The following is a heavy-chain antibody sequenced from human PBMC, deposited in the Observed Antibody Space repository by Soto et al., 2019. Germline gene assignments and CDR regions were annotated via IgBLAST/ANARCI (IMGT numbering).Heavy chain of an antibody. J-gene: IGHJ4*02. CDR2: IWYDGSNK. CDR1: GFTFSSYS. CDR3: ARWGPIAVAGTISGYFDY. V-gene: IGHV3-33*08. D-gene: IGHD6-19*01. Sequence: PGGSLRLSCAASGFTFSSYSMHWVRQAPGKGLEWVAVIWYDGSNKYYADSVKGRFTISRDNSKDTLYLQMNSLRAEDTAVYYCARWGPIAVAGTISGYFDYWGQGTLVTVSS.